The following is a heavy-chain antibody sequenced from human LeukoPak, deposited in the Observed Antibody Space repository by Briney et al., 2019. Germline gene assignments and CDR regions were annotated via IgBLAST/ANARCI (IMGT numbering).Heavy chain of an antibody. V-gene: IGHV3-48*02. D-gene: IGHD1-26*01. Sequence: GGSLRLSCAASGFTFSSYNMNWVRQAPGKGLGWVSYISSSSSTIYYADSMKGRFTISRDNAKNSLYLQMNNLRDEDTAVYYCARDAAVGATSTGFDPWGQGTLVTVSS. CDR3: ARDAAVGATSTGFDP. CDR1: GFTFSSYN. J-gene: IGHJ5*02. CDR2: ISSSSSTI.